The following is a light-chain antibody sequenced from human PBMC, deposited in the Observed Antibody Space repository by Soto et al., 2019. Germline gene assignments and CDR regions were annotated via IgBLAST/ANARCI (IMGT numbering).Light chain of an antibody. J-gene: IGLJ1*01. V-gene: IGLV2-23*02. CDR3: CSYAARVYV. CDR2: EVS. Sequence: QSALTQPASVSGSPGQSITISCTGTSSDVGSYNLVSWYQQHPGKAPKLMIYEVSKRPSGVSNRFSGSKSGNTASLTISGLQAEDEADYYCCSYAARVYVFGTGTKVTV. CDR1: SSDVGSYNL.